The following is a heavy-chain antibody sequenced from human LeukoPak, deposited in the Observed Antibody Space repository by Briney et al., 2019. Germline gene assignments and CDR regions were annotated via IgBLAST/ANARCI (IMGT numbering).Heavy chain of an antibody. D-gene: IGHD5-18*01. CDR1: GFTFSSYA. CDR3: ANSLRHGKYSYGFYGMDV. J-gene: IGHJ6*02. Sequence: GGSLRLSCAASGFTFSSYAMSWVRQAPGKGLEWVSAISGSGGSTYYADSVKGRFTISRDNSKNTLYLQMNSLRAEDTAVYYCANSLRHGKYSYGFYGMDVWGQGTTVTVSS. V-gene: IGHV3-23*01. CDR2: ISGSGGST.